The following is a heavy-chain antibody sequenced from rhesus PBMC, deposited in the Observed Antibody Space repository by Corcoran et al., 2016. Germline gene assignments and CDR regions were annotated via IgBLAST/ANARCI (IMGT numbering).Heavy chain of an antibody. CDR1: GGSVSIFW. V-gene: IGHV4-80*01. D-gene: IGHD2-21*01. CDR3: ARGGTVLDY. CDR2: INGNSGST. J-gene: IGHJ4*01. Sequence: QVQLQESGPGLVKPSETLSLTCAVSGGSVSIFWWSWIRQPPGKGQEWIGEINGNSGSTTCNPSLKSWVTISKDASKNQFSRKLSSVTAADTAVYYCARGGTVLDYWGQGVLVTVSS.